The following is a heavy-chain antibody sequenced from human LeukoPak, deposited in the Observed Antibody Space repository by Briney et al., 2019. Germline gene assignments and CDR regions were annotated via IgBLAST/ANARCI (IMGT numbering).Heavy chain of an antibody. Sequence: SQTLSLTCAISGDSVSSNSAAWNWIRQSPSRGLEWLGRTYYRSEWYNDYAVSVKSRITINPDTSKNQFSLQLNSVTPEDTAVYYCARVREPAVVGGYAFDIWGQGTMVTVSS. J-gene: IGHJ3*02. D-gene: IGHD3-10*01. V-gene: IGHV6-1*01. CDR1: GDSVSSNSAA. CDR3: ARVREPAVVGGYAFDI. CDR2: TYYRSEWYN.